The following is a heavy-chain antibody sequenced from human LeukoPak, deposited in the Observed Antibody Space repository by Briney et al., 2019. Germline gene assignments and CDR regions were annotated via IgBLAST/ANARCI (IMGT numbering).Heavy chain of an antibody. J-gene: IGHJ5*02. V-gene: IGHV4-59*12. CDR2: IYYSGST. CDR1: GGSISSYY. CDR3: AREKVFGSIAVADAWFDP. D-gene: IGHD6-19*01. Sequence: PSETLSLTCTVSGGSISSYYWSWIRQPPGKGLEWIGYIYYSGSTNYNPSLQSRVTISVDTSKNQFSLKLSSVTAADTAVYYCAREKVFGSIAVADAWFDPWGQGTLVTVSS.